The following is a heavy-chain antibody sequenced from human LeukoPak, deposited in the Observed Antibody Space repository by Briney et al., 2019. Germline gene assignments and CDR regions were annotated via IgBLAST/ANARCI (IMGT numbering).Heavy chain of an antibody. CDR1: GFTFSSYA. CDR3: AKGGEDILTGYYEYYFDY. V-gene: IGHV3-23*01. J-gene: IGHJ4*02. CDR2: ISGSGGST. D-gene: IGHD3-9*01. Sequence: GGSLRLSCAASGFTFSSYAMSWVRQAPGKGLEWVSAISGSGGSTYYADSVKGRFTISRDNSKNTLYLQMNSLRAEDTAVYYCAKGGEDILTGYYEYYFDYWGQGTLVTVSS.